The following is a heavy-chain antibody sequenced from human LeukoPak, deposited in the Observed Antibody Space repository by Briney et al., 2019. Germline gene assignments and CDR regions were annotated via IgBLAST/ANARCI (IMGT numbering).Heavy chain of an antibody. CDR3: ARDGGWWGSGGSYSSRFDY. D-gene: IGHD1-26*01. V-gene: IGHV4-59*01. Sequence: SETLSLTXTVSGGSISSYYWSWIRQPPGKRLEWIGYIYYSGSTNYNPSLKSRVTISVDTSKNQFSLKLSSVTAADTAVYYCARDGGWWGSGGSYSSRFDYWGQGTLVTVSS. J-gene: IGHJ4*02. CDR2: IYYSGST. CDR1: GGSISSYY.